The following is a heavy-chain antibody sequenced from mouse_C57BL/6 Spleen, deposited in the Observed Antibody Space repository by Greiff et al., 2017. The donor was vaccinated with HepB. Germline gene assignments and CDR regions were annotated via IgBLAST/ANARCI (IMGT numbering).Heavy chain of an antibody. CDR3: ARDQDYYGSSSPFDY. V-gene: IGHV3-6*01. D-gene: IGHD1-1*01. CDR2: ISYDGSN. CDR1: GYSITSGYY. Sequence: EVQLQESGPGLVKPSQSLSLTCSVTGYSITSGYYWNWIRQFPGNKLEWMGYISYDGSNNYNPSLKNRISITRDTSKNQFFLKLNSVTTEDTATYYCARDQDYYGSSSPFDYGGQGTTLTVSS. J-gene: IGHJ2*01.